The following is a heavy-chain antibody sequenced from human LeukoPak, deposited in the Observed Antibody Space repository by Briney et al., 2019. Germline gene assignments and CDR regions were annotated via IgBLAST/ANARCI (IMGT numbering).Heavy chain of an antibody. D-gene: IGHD4-17*01. V-gene: IGHV3-21*01. J-gene: IGHJ2*01. CDR2: ISSSSSYI. CDR1: GFTFSTYS. CDR3: ARVVDGDSDWYFDL. Sequence: GSLRLSCAASGFTFSTYSMIWVRQAPGKGLEWVSSISSSSSYISYADSVKGRFTISRDSAKNSLYLQMNSLRAEDTAVYYCARVVDGDSDWYFDLWGRGTLVTVSS.